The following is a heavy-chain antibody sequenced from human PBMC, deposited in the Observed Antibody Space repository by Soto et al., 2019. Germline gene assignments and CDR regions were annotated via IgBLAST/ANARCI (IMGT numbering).Heavy chain of an antibody. D-gene: IGHD1-26*01. CDR1: GGSISSSNW. V-gene: IGHV4-4*02. Sequence: QVQLQESGPGLVKPSWTLSLTCAASGGSISSSNWWSWVRQPPGKGLEWIGGIYHSGSTHYNPSLKSRVTISVDKSKNQFSLNLSSVTAADTAVYYCVRLDGASPGDFDYWGQGTLVTVSS. CDR3: VRLDGASPGDFDY. CDR2: IYHSGST. J-gene: IGHJ4*02.